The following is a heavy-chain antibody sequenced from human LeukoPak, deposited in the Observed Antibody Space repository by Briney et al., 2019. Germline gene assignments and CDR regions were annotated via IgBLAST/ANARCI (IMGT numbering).Heavy chain of an antibody. J-gene: IGHJ3*02. CDR3: ARSRRELRAAFDI. V-gene: IGHV4-30-2*01. D-gene: IGHD1-7*01. CDR1: GGSISSGGYS. CDR2: IYHSGST. Sequence: SETLSLTCAVSGGSISSGGYSWSWLRQPPGTGLEWIGYIYHSGSTYYNPSLKSRVTISVDRSKNQFPLKLSSVTAADTAVYYCARSRRELRAAFDIWGQGTMVTVSS.